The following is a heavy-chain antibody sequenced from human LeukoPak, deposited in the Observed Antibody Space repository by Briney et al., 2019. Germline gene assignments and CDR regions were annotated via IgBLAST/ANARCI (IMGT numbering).Heavy chain of an antibody. Sequence: GGSLRLSCAASGFTFNSYAMSWVRQAPGKGLEWVSAISGSGGSTYYADSVKGRFTISRDNSKITLYLQMNSLRAEDTAVYYCAKVDVDYYDSSGYYSLETFDYWGQGTLVTVSS. CDR2: ISGSGGST. D-gene: IGHD3-22*01. J-gene: IGHJ4*02. CDR1: GFTFNSYA. CDR3: AKVDVDYYDSSGYYSLETFDY. V-gene: IGHV3-23*01.